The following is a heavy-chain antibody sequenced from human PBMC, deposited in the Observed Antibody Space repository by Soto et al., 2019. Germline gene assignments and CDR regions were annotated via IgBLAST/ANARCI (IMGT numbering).Heavy chain of an antibody. Sequence: SGPTLVNPTQTLTLTCTFSGFSLSTSGMRVSWIRQPPGKALEWLARIDWDDDKFYNTSLKTRLTISKDSSKNQVVLTMTNMDPVDTATYYCARMFHCSGGTCPFDYWGQGALVSVSS. CDR1: GFSLSTSGMR. V-gene: IGHV2-70*04. CDR2: IDWDDDK. CDR3: ARMFHCSGGTCPFDY. J-gene: IGHJ4*02. D-gene: IGHD2-15*01.